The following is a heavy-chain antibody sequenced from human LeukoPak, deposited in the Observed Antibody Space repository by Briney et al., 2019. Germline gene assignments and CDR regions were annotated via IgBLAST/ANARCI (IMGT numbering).Heavy chain of an antibody. CDR3: AKGEQYSGSYDDY. J-gene: IGHJ4*02. CDR2: ISGSGGST. V-gene: IGHV3-23*01. Sequence: GGSLRLSCAASGFTFSSYAMSWVRQAPGKGLEWVSAISGSGGSTYYADSVKGRFTISRDNSRNTLYLQMNSLRAEDTAVYYCAKGEQYSGSYDDYWGQGTLVTVSS. CDR1: GFTFSSYA. D-gene: IGHD1-26*01.